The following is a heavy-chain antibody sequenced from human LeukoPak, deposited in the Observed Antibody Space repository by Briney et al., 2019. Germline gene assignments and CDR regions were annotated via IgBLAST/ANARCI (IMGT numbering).Heavy chain of an antibody. J-gene: IGHJ5*02. V-gene: IGHV4-34*01. D-gene: IGHD3-10*01. CDR3: ARWRPYYYGASRGFDP. CDR1: GGSFSGYY. CDR2: INHSGST. Sequence: SSETLSLTCAVYGGSFSGYYWSWIRQPPGKGLEWIGEINHSGSTNYNPSLKSRVTISVDTSKNQFSLKLSSVTAADTAVYYCARWRPYYYGASRGFDPWGQGTLVTVSS.